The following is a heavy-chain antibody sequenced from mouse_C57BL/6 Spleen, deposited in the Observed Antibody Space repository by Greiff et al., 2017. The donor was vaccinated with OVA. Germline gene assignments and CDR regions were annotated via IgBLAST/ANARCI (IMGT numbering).Heavy chain of an antibody. J-gene: IGHJ2*01. D-gene: IGHD2-5*01. CDR3: ARWRGDDYSNLFDY. V-gene: IGHV1-31*01. Sequence: VQLKESGPELVKPGASVKISCKASGYSFTGYYMHWVKQSHGNILDWIGYIYPYNGVSSYNQKFKGKATLTVDKSSSTAYMELRSLTSEDSAVYYCARWRGDDYSNLFDYWGQGTTLTVSS. CDR1: GYSFTGYY. CDR2: IYPYNGVS.